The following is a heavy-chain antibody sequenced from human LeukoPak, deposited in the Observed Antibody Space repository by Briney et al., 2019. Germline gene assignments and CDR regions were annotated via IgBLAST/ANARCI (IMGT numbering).Heavy chain of an antibody. CDR3: AREYDILTGYPVDY. CDR2: ISYDGSNK. V-gene: IGHV3-30-3*01. Sequence: GGSLRLSCAASGFTFSSYAMHWVRRAPGKGLEWVAVISYDGSNKYYADSVKGRFTISRDNSKNTLYLQMNSLRAEDTAVYYCAREYDILTGYPVDYWGQGTLVTVSS. D-gene: IGHD3-9*01. CDR1: GFTFSSYA. J-gene: IGHJ4*02.